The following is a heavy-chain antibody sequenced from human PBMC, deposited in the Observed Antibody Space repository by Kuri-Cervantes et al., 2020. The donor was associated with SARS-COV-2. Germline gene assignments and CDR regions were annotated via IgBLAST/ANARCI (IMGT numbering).Heavy chain of an antibody. CDR3: ARRDVGYCSSTSCGFDP. CDR2: IYYSGST. Sequence: GSLRLSCTVSGGSISSSSYYWGWIRQPPGKGLEWIGSIYYSGSTYYNPSLKSRVTISVDTSKNQFSLKLGSVAAADTAVYYCARRDVGYCSSTSCGFDPWGQGTLVTVSS. V-gene: IGHV4-39*01. D-gene: IGHD2-2*01. CDR1: GGSISSSSYY. J-gene: IGHJ5*02.